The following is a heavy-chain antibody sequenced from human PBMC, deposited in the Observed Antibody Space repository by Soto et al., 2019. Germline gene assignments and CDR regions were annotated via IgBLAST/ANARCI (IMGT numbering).Heavy chain of an antibody. CDR3: ARGRYDPFYYYYYGMDV. CDR2: IYSGGST. D-gene: IGHD1-1*01. J-gene: IGHJ6*02. V-gene: IGHV3-53*01. Sequence: PGGSLRLSCAASGFTVSSNYMSWVRQAPGKGLEWVSVIYSGGSTYYADSVKGRFTISRDNSKNTLYLQMNSLRAEDTAVYYCARGRYDPFYYYYYGMDVCGQGTTVTVSS. CDR1: GFTVSSNY.